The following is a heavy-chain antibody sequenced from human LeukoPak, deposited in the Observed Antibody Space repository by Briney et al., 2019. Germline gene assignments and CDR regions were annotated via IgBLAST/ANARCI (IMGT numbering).Heavy chain of an antibody. CDR3: ARDHRGITMATNWFDP. V-gene: IGHV4-34*01. CDR1: GGSFSGYY. J-gene: IGHJ5*02. CDR2: INHSGST. Sequence: SETLSLTCDVYGGSFSGYYWSWIRQPPGKGLEWIGEINHSGSTNYNPSLKSRVTISVDTSKNQFSLKLSSVTAADTAVYYCARDHRGITMATNWFDPWGQGTLVTVSS. D-gene: IGHD3-10*01.